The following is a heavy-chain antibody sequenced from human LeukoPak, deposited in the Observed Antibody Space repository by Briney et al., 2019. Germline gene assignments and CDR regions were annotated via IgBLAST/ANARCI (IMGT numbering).Heavy chain of an antibody. J-gene: IGHJ3*02. CDR3: ARRDELDAFDI. Sequence: GGSLRLSCAASGFTFSDYYMSWVRQAPGKGLEWVSYISSSGSIIYYADSVKGRFTISRDNAKNSLYLQMNSLRAEDTAVYYCARRDELDAFDIWGQGTMVTVSS. D-gene: IGHD1-26*01. CDR1: GFTFSDYY. V-gene: IGHV3-11*01. CDR2: ISSSGSII.